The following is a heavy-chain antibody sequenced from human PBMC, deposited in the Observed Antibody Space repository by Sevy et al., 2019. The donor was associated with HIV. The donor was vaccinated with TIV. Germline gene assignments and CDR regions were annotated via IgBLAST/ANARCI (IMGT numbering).Heavy chain of an antibody. Sequence: GGSLRLSCAASGFTFSNAWMSWVRQAPGKGLEWVGRIKSKTDGGTTDYAAPVKGRFTISRDDSKNTLYLQMNSLKTEDTAVYYCTTDKLSPYYDFWSGYGYYFDYWGQGTLVTVSS. CDR2: IKSKTDGGTT. J-gene: IGHJ4*02. CDR1: GFTFSNAW. D-gene: IGHD3-3*01. V-gene: IGHV3-15*01. CDR3: TTDKLSPYYDFWSGYGYYFDY.